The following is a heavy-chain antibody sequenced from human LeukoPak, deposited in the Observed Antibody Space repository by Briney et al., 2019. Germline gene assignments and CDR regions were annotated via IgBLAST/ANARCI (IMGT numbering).Heavy chain of an antibody. D-gene: IGHD4-17*01. CDR1: GFTFSNAW. Sequence: GGSLRLSCAASGFTFSNAWMSWVRQAPGKGLEWVGRIKSKTDGGTTDYAAPVKGRFTISRDDSKNTLYLQMSSLKTEDTAVYYCTTGYYGDYSDAFDIWGQGTMVTVSS. CDR2: IKSKTDGGTT. CDR3: TTGYYGDYSDAFDI. V-gene: IGHV3-15*01. J-gene: IGHJ3*02.